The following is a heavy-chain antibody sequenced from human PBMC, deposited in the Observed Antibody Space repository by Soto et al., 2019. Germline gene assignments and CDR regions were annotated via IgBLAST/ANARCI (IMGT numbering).Heavy chain of an antibody. Sequence: SETLCVTCAVYGGSFSGYCWSWIRQPPGKGLEWIGEINHSGSTNYNPSLKSRVTISVDTSKNQFSLKLSSVTAADTAVYYCARGGSRGANYGMDVWGQGTTVTVSS. CDR2: INHSGST. CDR1: GGSFSGYC. V-gene: IGHV4-34*01. J-gene: IGHJ6*02. CDR3: ARGGSRGANYGMDV. D-gene: IGHD2-15*01.